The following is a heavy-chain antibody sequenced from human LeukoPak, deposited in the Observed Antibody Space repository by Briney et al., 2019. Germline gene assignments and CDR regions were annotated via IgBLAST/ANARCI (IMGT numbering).Heavy chain of an antibody. V-gene: IGHV4-61*02. Sequence: SETLSLTCTVSGGSISSGDYYWSWIRQPAGKGLEWIGRIYTSGSTNYNPSLKSRVTMSVDTSKNQFSLRLSSVTAADTAVYYCARETGVELRFLEWLYYMDVWGKGTTVTVSS. CDR2: IYTSGST. CDR1: GGSISSGDYY. D-gene: IGHD3-3*01. J-gene: IGHJ6*03. CDR3: ARETGVELRFLEWLYYMDV.